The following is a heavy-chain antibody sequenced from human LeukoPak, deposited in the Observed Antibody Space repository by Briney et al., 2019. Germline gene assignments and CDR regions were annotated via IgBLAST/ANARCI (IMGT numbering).Heavy chain of an antibody. CDR3: ARDNNKAVVPAAIYDY. D-gene: IGHD2-2*01. CDR2: ISSNGGGT. V-gene: IGHV3-64*01. Sequence: GGSLRLSCAASGFTFSSYAMHWVRQAPGEGLEYVSAISSNGGGTYYANSVKGRFTISRDNSKNTLYLQMGSLRAEDMAVYYCARDNNKAVVPAAIYDYWGQGTLVTVSS. J-gene: IGHJ4*02. CDR1: GFTFSSYA.